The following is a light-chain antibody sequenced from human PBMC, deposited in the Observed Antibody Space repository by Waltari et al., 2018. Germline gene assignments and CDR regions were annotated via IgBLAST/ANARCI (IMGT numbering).Light chain of an antibody. Sequence: QPALTQPASVAGSPGQSITISCTGTSSDVGGYTYVSWYQQHPGKAPKLMIYEVSNRPSGVSNRFSGSKSGNTASLTISGLQAEDEADYYCSSYTSSSTLEVFGGGTKLTVL. CDR2: EVS. V-gene: IGLV2-14*01. CDR1: SSDVGGYTY. J-gene: IGLJ3*02. CDR3: SSYTSSSTLEV.